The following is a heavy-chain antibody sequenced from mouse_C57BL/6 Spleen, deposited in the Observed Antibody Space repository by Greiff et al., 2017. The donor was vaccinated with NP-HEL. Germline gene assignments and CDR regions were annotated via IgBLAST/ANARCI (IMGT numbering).Heavy chain of an antibody. Sequence: EVQLQQSGPELVKPGASVKISCKASGYTFTDYYMNWVKQSHGKSLEWIGDINPNNGGTSYNQKFKGKATLTVDKSSSTAYMELRSLTSEDSAVYYCAREDYGSSPNWYFDVWGTGTTVTVSS. V-gene: IGHV1-26*01. J-gene: IGHJ1*03. CDR1: GYTFTDYY. CDR3: AREDYGSSPNWYFDV. D-gene: IGHD1-1*01. CDR2: INPNNGGT.